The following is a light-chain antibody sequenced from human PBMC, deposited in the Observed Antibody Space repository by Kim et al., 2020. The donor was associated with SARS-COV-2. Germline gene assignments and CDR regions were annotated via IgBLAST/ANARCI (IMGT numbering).Light chain of an antibody. CDR1: RSIGSF. J-gene: IGKJ5*01. CDR3: QQVYGIPPIT. V-gene: IGKV1-39*01. Sequence: DIQMTQSPSSLSASVGDRVTISCRASRSIGSFLNWYQQKPGRAPKLLIYGASTLQSGVPPRFSGSGSGTEFTLTISSLRPEDFATYFCQQVYGIPPITFVRGTRLGFK. CDR2: GAS.